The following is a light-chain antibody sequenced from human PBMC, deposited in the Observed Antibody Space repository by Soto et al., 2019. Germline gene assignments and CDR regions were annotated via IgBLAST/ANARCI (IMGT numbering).Light chain of an antibody. Sequence: DIQMTQSPSSLSASVGDRVTITCRASKGISNYLAWYQQKPGKVPKLLIYAASTLQSGVPSRFSGSGYGTDFTLTISSLQPEDVATYYCQKYNSAPHSFGQGTKLEIK. CDR1: KGISNY. J-gene: IGKJ2*01. CDR2: AAS. V-gene: IGKV1-27*01. CDR3: QKYNSAPHS.